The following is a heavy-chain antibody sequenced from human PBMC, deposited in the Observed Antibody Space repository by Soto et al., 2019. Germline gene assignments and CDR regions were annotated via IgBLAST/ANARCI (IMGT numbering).Heavy chain of an antibody. CDR1: GFTFSSYA. CDR3: ARAQEYYDSSGYYSY. D-gene: IGHD3-22*01. J-gene: IGHJ4*02. CDR2: ISYDGSNK. Sequence: QVQLVEAGGGVVQPGRSLRLSCAASGFTFSSYAMHWGRQAPGKGLEWVAVISYDGSNKYYADSVKGRFTISRDNSKNTLYLQMNSLRAEDTAVYYCARAQEYYDSSGYYSYWGQGTLVTVSS. V-gene: IGHV3-30-3*01.